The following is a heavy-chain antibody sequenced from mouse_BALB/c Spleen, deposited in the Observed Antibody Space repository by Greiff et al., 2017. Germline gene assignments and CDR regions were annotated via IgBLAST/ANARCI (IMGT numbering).Heavy chain of an antibody. CDR2: IDPANGNT. J-gene: IGHJ2*01. Sequence: VQLKESGAELVKPGASVKLSCTASGFNIKDTYMHWVKQRPEQGLEWIGRIDPANGNTKYDPKFQGKATITADTSSNTAYLQLSSLTSEDTAVYYCATMITLDYWGQGTTLTVSS. CDR3: ATMITLDY. CDR1: GFNIKDTY. V-gene: IGHV14-3*02. D-gene: IGHD2-4*01.